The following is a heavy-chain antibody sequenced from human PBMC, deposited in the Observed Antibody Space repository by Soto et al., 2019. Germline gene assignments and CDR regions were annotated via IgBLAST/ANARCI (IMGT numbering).Heavy chain of an antibody. V-gene: IGHV4-4*02. D-gene: IGHD1-1*01. CDR1: GGSLSSSNW. CDR2: IYHSGST. J-gene: IGHJ4*02. Sequence: QVQLQESGPGLVKPSGPLSLPRAVSGGSLSSSNWWSWVRQPPGKGLEWIGEIYHSGSTNYTPSRKSRGTRSVDKAKNQFSLKLSSVTAADTAVDDCARDLGWNDGVNDYWGQGTLVTVSS. CDR3: ARDLGWNDGVNDY.